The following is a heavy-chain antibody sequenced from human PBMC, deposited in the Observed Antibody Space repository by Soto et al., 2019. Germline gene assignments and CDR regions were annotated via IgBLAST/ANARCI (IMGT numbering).Heavy chain of an antibody. J-gene: IGHJ4*02. CDR3: ARVSVAGTYSDYFDY. V-gene: IGHV4-30-4*01. CDR1: GGSISSGDYY. Sequence: TLSLTCTVSGGSISSGDYYWSWIRQPPGKGLEWIGYIYYSGSTYYNPSLRSRVTISVDTSKNQFSLKLSSVTAADTAVYYCARVSVAGTYSDYFDYWGQGTLVTVSS. D-gene: IGHD6-19*01. CDR2: IYYSGST.